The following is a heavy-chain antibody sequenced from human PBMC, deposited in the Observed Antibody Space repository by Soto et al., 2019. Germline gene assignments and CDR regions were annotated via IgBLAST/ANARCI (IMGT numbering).Heavy chain of an antibody. CDR2: ISSSSSYI. CDR3: ARVDGGTRPNWFDP. J-gene: IGHJ5*02. CDR1: GFTFSSYS. D-gene: IGHD3-16*01. V-gene: IGHV3-21*01. Sequence: GGCLRLSCAASGFTFSSYSMNWVRQAPGKGLEWVSSISSSSSYIYYADSVKGRFTISRDNAKNSLYLQMNSLRAEDTAVYYCARVDGGTRPNWFDPWGQGTLVTVSS.